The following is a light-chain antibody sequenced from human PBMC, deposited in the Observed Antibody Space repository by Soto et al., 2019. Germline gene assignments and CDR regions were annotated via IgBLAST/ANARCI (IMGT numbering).Light chain of an antibody. CDR1: NIGSKS. J-gene: IGLJ1*01. V-gene: IGLV3-21*02. CDR3: QVWDSNSDHYV. Sequence: SYELTQPPAVSVAPGQTARIPCGGDNIGSKSVYWYQQKPGQAPVVVVYDGSDRPSGIPERFSGSNSGTTATLTISRVEAGDEADYFCQVWDSNSDHYVFGAGTK. CDR2: DGS.